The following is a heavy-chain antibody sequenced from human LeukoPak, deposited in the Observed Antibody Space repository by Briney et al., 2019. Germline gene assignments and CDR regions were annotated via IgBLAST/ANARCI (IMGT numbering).Heavy chain of an antibody. CDR3: ARGPTAARPTDY. D-gene: IGHD6-6*01. Sequence: SETLSLTCTVSGGSLSSNNHYWAWIRQPPGKGLEWIGSIYYGASTYYSPSLKSRVTISVDTSKNQFSLKLSSVTAADTAVYYCARGPTAARPTDYWGQGTLVIVSS. CDR1: GGSLSSNNHY. J-gene: IGHJ4*02. V-gene: IGHV4-39*01. CDR2: IYYGAST.